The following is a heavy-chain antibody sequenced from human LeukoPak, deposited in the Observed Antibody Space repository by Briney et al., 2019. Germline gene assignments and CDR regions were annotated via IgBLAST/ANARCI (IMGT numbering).Heavy chain of an antibody. V-gene: IGHV4-4*07. CDR3: ASDVGYARH. CDR1: GGSISGYY. CDR2: LYASGST. J-gene: IGHJ4*02. Sequence: TASETLSLTCTASGGSISGYYLSWLRQPAGKGLEWIGRLYASGSTYYNPSLKSRVTMSVDTSKNQFSLKLTSMTAADAAVYYCASDVGYARHWGQGTLVTVSS. D-gene: IGHD5-12*01.